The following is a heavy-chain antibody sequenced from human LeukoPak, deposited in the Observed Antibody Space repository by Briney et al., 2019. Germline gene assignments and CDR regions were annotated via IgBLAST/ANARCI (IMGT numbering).Heavy chain of an antibody. J-gene: IGHJ3*01. CDR3: ARDFLHLGG. D-gene: IGHD3-16*01. CDR2: IKTDGSNT. Sequence: GSLRLSCAASGFTFSSYWMHWVRQAPGKGLLWVSRIKTDGSNTNYADSVKGRFTISRDNAKNTLYLQMSSLRAEDTAVYYCARDFLHLGGWGQGTMVTVSS. CDR1: GFTFSSYW. V-gene: IGHV3-74*01.